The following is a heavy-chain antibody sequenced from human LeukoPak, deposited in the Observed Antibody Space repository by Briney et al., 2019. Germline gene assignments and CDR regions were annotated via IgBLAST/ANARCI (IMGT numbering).Heavy chain of an antibody. V-gene: IGHV4-59*01. Sequence: SETLSLTCTVSGGSISSYYWSWIRQPPGKGLEWIGYIYYSGSTNYNPSHKSRVTISVDTSKNQFSLKLSSVTAADTAVYYCARGGGYHIDYWGQGTLVTVSS. CDR1: GGSISSYY. CDR3: ARGGGYHIDY. J-gene: IGHJ4*02. CDR2: IYYSGST. D-gene: IGHD3-16*02.